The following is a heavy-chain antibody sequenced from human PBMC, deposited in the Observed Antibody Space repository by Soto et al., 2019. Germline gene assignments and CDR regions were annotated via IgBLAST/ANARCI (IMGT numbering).Heavy chain of an antibody. J-gene: IGHJ6*02. V-gene: IGHV6-1*01. CDR3: AREFGSGWYGLLLYYYYGMDV. Sequence: SQTLSLTCAISGDSVSSNSAAWNWIRQSPSRGLEWLGRTYYRSKWYNDYAVSVKSRITINPDTSKNQFSLQLNSVTPEDTAVYYCAREFGSGWYGLLLYYYYGMDVWGQGTTVTVSS. CDR2: TYYRSKWYN. CDR1: GDSVSSNSAA. D-gene: IGHD6-19*01.